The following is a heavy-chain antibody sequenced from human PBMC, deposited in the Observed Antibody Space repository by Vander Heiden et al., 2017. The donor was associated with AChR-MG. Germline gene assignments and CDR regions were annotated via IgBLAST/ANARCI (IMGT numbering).Heavy chain of an antibody. J-gene: IGHJ3*02. V-gene: IGHV3-21*01. CDR2: ISSSTYT. D-gene: IGHD6-13*01. Sequence: EVQLVDSGGGLVKPGGSLRLSCAASGFTFGSFNMNWVRQATGKGLEWVQAISSSTYTYYADSVKGRFTISRDNVKKSLYLQMNSLRAEDTAVYYCARDGIGAARGAFDIWGQGTMVTVSS. CDR3: ARDGIGAARGAFDI. CDR1: GFTFGSFN.